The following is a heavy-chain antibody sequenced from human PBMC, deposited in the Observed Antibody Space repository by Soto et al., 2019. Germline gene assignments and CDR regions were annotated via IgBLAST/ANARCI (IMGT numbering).Heavy chain of an antibody. CDR2: VTGNGGST. CDR3: AVRGRSNGPSY. J-gene: IGHJ4*02. D-gene: IGHD3-10*01. Sequence: GESLKISCAASGFTFSNYDMTWVRQAPGKGLEWVSTVTGNGGSTYYADSVKGRFTISRDNSKNTLYLQMDSLRAEDTAVYYCAVRGRSNGPSYWGQGALVTVSS. V-gene: IGHV3-23*01. CDR1: GFTFSNYD.